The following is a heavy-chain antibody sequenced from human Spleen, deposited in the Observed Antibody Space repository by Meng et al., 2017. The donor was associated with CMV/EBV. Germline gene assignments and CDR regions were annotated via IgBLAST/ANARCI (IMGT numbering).Heavy chain of an antibody. CDR2: ISSSGSTI. CDR3: GSGSYSSRGAFDI. CDR1: GFTFSDYY. Sequence: LKISCAASGFTFSDYYMSWIRQAPGKGLEWVSYISSSGSTIYYADSVKGRFTISRDNAKNSLYLQMNSLRAEDTAVYYCGSGSYSSRGAFDIWGQGTMVTVSS. D-gene: IGHD1-26*01. J-gene: IGHJ3*02. V-gene: IGHV3-11*01.